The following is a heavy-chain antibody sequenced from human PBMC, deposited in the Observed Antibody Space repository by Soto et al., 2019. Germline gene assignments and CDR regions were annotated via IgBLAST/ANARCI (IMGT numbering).Heavy chain of an antibody. CDR1: GNSISGGYY. J-gene: IGHJ4*02. D-gene: IGHD1-26*01. CDR2: IYHSGRT. V-gene: IGHV4-38-2*01. Sequence: PSATLSLTCADAGNSISGGYYWGWIRQPPGKGLAWIGSIYHSGRTYYNPSLKSRLTISLDTSKNQFSLKLTSVTAAYTALYFSATTSGSFPYLGQRTLVIVSS. CDR3: ATTSGSFPY.